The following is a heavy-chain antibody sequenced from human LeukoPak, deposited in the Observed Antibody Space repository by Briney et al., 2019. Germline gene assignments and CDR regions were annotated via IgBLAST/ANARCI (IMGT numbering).Heavy chain of an antibody. CDR1: GGSISSYY. V-gene: IGHV4-59*01. D-gene: IGHD6-13*01. CDR3: AGELAAAGRLGMYYFDY. CDR2: IYYSGST. Sequence: SETLSLTCTVSGGSISSYYWSWIRQPPGKGLEWIGYIYYSGSTNYNPSLKSRVTISVDTSKNQFSLKLSSVTAADTAVYYCAGELAAAGRLGMYYFDYWGQGTLVTVSS. J-gene: IGHJ4*02.